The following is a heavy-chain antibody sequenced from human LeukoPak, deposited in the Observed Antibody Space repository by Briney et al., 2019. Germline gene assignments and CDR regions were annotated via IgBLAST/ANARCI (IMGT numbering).Heavy chain of an antibody. J-gene: IGHJ4*02. CDR3: ARDNEYCTGGTCRLDY. CDR2: INNDGGSK. Sequence: GGSLRLSCASSGFTFSLHWMHWVRQAPGEGLVWVSRINNDGGSKSYAVSVKGGFTISRDKGKNTLYLQMNRMKAENTAVYYRARDNEYCTGGTCRLDYWGQGALVTVSP. CDR1: GFTFSLHW. D-gene: IGHD2-15*01. V-gene: IGHV3-74*01.